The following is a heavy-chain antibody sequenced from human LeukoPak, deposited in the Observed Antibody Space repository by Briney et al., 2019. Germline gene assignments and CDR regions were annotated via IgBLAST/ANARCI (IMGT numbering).Heavy chain of an antibody. D-gene: IGHD1-26*01. V-gene: IGHV4-39*07. J-gene: IGHJ4*02. CDR2: IYYSVST. CDR1: GGSISSSSYY. Sequence: SENLSLTCTVSGGSISSSSYYWGWTRQPPGKGLEWIGSIYYSVSTYYNPSLKSRVTISVDTSKNQFSLKLSSVTAADTAVYYCARDLGIVGATHDYWGQGTLVTVSS. CDR3: ARDLGIVGATHDY.